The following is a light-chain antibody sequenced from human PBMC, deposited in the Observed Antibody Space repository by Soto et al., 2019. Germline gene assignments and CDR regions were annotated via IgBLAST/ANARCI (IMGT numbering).Light chain of an antibody. CDR3: CSYAGSSTFV. Sequence: QSVLTQPASVSGSPGQSITISCTGTSSDVGSYNLVSWYQQHPGKAPKLMIYEGSKRPSGVSNRFSGSKSGNTASLTISGRQAEDEADYYCCSYAGSSTFVFGGGTKVTVL. CDR1: SSDVGSYNL. J-gene: IGLJ2*01. V-gene: IGLV2-23*03. CDR2: EGS.